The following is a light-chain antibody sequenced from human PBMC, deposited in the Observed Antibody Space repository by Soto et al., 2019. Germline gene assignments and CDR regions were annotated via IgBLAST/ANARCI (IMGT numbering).Light chain of an antibody. CDR3: CSYTSRKTLL. V-gene: IGLV2-14*01. CDR2: EVR. J-gene: IGLJ3*02. Sequence: SALTQPASVSGSPGQSITISCTGTNSDVGGYNYVSWYQQHPGKAPKFILYEVRNRPSGISDRFYGSKSGNTASLTISDLQAEDEADYFCCSYTSRKTLLFGGGTKLTVL. CDR1: NSDVGGYNY.